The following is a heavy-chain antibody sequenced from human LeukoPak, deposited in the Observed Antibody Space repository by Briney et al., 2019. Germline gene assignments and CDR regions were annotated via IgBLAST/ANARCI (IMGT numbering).Heavy chain of an antibody. V-gene: IGHV3-7*01. CDR3: ARSLWPEDY. Sequence: GGSLRLSCAASGFAFSSYWASWVRQAPGKGLEWVANINQDGRDQNYVDSVRGRFTISRDNAKNSAYLQMNSLRVEDTAVYYCARSLWPEDYWGQGILVTVSS. J-gene: IGHJ4*02. D-gene: IGHD2-21*01. CDR1: GFAFSSYW. CDR2: INQDGRDQ.